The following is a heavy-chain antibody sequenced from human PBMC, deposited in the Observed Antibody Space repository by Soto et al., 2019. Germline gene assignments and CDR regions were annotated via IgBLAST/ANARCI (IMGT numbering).Heavy chain of an antibody. J-gene: IGHJ6*03. CDR2: IYYSGST. V-gene: IGHV4-59*08. Sequence: TETLSLTCTVSGGSISSYYWSWIRQPPEKGLEWIGYIYYSGSTNYNPSLKSRVTISVDTSKNQFSLKLSSVTAADTAVYYCARHPSYYDILTGYDYYYMDVWGKGTTVTVSS. CDR3: ARHPSYYDILTGYDYYYMDV. D-gene: IGHD3-9*01. CDR1: GGSISSYY.